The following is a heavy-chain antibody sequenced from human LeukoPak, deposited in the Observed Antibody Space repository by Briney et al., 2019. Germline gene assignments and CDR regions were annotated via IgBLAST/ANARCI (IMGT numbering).Heavy chain of an antibody. Sequence: GGSLRLSCAASGFTFSSYSMNWVRQAPGKGLEWVSSISSSSSYIYYADSVKGRFTISRDNAKNSLYLQMNSLRAEDTAVYYCARMSIAAAGTFDYWGQGTLVTASS. CDR1: GFTFSSYS. CDR2: ISSSSSYI. V-gene: IGHV3-21*01. D-gene: IGHD6-13*01. CDR3: ARMSIAAAGTFDY. J-gene: IGHJ4*02.